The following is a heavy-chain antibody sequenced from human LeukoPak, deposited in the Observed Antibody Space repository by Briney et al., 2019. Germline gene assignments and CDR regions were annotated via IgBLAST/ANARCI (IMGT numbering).Heavy chain of an antibody. J-gene: IGHJ4*02. D-gene: IGHD3-10*01. Sequence: SETLSLTCAVYGGSFSGYYWSWIRQPPGKGLEWIGEINHSGSTNYNPSLKSRVTISVDTSKNQFSLKLSSVTAADTAVYYCARVRLWFGEYYSDYWGQGTLVTVSS. CDR3: ARVRLWFGEYYSDY. V-gene: IGHV4-34*01. CDR2: INHSGST. CDR1: GGSFSGYY.